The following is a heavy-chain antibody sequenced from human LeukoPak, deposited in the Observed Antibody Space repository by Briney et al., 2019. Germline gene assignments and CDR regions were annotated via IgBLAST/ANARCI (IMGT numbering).Heavy chain of an antibody. V-gene: IGHV5-51*01. J-gene: IGHJ4*02. CDR2: IFPGDSDT. D-gene: IGHD5-18*01. Sequence: GESLKISCQGSGYRFTSYWIGWVRQMPGKGLEWMGIIFPGDSDTRYSPSFQGQVTISADTSVNTAYLQWSSLKASDTAIYYCARHVAVDTAIVPLDCWGQGTLVTVSS. CDR1: GYRFTSYW. CDR3: ARHVAVDTAIVPLDC.